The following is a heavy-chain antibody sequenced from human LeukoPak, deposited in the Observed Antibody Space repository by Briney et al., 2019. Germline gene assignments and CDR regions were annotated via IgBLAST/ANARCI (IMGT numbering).Heavy chain of an antibody. D-gene: IGHD4-4*01. Sequence: ASVKLSCKASGYTFPGYYMHWVRQGPGQGLEWMGWINPNSGGTNYAQKFQGRVTMTRDTSISTAYMELSRLRSDDTAVYYCARDDYTFYYYYYGMDVWGQGTTVTVSS. V-gene: IGHV1-2*02. J-gene: IGHJ6*02. CDR2: INPNSGGT. CDR1: GYTFPGYY. CDR3: ARDDYTFYYYYYGMDV.